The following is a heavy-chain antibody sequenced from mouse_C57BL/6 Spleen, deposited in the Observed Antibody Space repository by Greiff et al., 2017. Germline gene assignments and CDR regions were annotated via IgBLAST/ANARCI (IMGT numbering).Heavy chain of an antibody. D-gene: IGHD2-5*01. CDR2: IDPSDSYT. J-gene: IGHJ2*01. CDR3: ARAYYSNYDYYFDY. Sequence: VQLQQPGAELVMPGASVKLSCKASGYTFTSYWMHWVKQRPGQGLEWIGEIDPSDSYTNYNQKFKGKSTLTVDKSSSTAYMQLSSLTSEDSAVYYCARAYYSNYDYYFDYWGQGTTLTVSS. V-gene: IGHV1-69*01. CDR1: GYTFTSYW.